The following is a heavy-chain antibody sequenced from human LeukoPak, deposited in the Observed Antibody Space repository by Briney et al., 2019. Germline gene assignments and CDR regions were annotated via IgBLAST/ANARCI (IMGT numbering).Heavy chain of an antibody. CDR3: ARALVTVAGSGDFDY. D-gene: IGHD6-19*01. Sequence: GGSLRLSCAASGFTFDDYGMSWVRQAPGKGLEWVSGINWNGGSTGYADSVKGRFTISRDNAKNSLYLQMNSLRAEDTALNYCARALVTVAGSGDFDYWGQGTLVTVSS. V-gene: IGHV3-20*04. J-gene: IGHJ4*02. CDR1: GFTFDDYG. CDR2: INWNGGST.